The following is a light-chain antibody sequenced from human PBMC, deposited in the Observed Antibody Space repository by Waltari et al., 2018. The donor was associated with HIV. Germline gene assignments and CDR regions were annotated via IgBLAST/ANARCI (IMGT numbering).Light chain of an antibody. CDR3: QQYNNWPPWT. Sequence: EIVMTQSPATLSVSPGERATLSCRASQSSGSKLAWYQQRPGQAPRLLIYGASTRATGIPARFSGSVSGTEFTLTISSLQSEDFAVYYCQQYNNWPPWTFGQGTKVEIK. J-gene: IGKJ1*01. V-gene: IGKV3-15*01. CDR2: GAS. CDR1: QSSGSK.